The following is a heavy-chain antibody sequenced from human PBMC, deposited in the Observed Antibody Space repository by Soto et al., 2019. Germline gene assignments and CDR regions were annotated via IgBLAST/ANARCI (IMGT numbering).Heavy chain of an antibody. CDR3: AKDIYSSSWYGNYYYGMDV. CDR2: ISWNSGSI. Sequence: EVQLVESGGGLVQPGRSLRLSCAASGFTFDDYAMHWVRQAPGKGLEWVSGISWNSGSIGYADSVKGRFTISRDNAKNSLYLQMNSLRAEDTALYYCAKDIYSSSWYGNYYYGMDVWGKGTTVTVSS. CDR1: GFTFDDYA. J-gene: IGHJ6*04. V-gene: IGHV3-9*01. D-gene: IGHD6-13*01.